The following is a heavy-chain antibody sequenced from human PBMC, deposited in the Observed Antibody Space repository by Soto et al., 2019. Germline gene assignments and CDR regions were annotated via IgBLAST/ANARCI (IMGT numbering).Heavy chain of an antibody. CDR2: ISGSGGST. CDR1: GFTFDDYA. J-gene: IGHJ6*02. D-gene: IGHD2-2*01. Sequence: PGGSLRLSCAASGFTFDDYALSWVRQAPGTGLEWVSAISGSGGSTYYADSVKGRFTISRDNSKNTLYLQMNSLRAEDTAVYYCAKDAARAVPAAILFGSSGMDVWGQGTTVTVSS. CDR3: AKDAARAVPAAILFGSSGMDV. V-gene: IGHV3-23*01.